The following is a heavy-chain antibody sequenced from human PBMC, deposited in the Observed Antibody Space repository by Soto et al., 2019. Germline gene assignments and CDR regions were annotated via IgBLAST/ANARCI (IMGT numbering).Heavy chain of an antibody. CDR2: IIPIFGTA. Sequence: QVQLVQSGAEVKKPGSSVKVSCKASGGTFSSYAISWVRQAPGQGLEWMGGIIPIFGTANYAQKFQGRVTITADESTSTAYMELSSLRSEDTAVYYCARELYPGGQNPGYYYGMDVWGQGTTVTVSS. D-gene: IGHD3-10*02. CDR1: GGTFSSYA. J-gene: IGHJ6*02. V-gene: IGHV1-69*01. CDR3: ARELYPGGQNPGYYYGMDV.